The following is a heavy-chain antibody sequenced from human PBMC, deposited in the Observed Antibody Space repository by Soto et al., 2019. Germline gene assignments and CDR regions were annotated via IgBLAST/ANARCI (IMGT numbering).Heavy chain of an antibody. J-gene: IGHJ5*02. Sequence: GGSLRLSCAASGFTFSSYWMHWVRQAPGKGLVWVSRINSDGSSTSYADSVKGRFTISRDNAKNTLYLQMNSLRAEDTAVYYCARVYCSGGSCYSGWFDPWGQGTLVTVSS. CDR1: GFTFSSYW. D-gene: IGHD2-15*01. CDR3: ARVYCSGGSCYSGWFDP. CDR2: INSDGSST. V-gene: IGHV3-74*01.